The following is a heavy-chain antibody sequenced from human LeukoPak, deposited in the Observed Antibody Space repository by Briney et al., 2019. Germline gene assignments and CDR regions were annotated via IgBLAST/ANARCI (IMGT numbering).Heavy chain of an antibody. J-gene: IGHJ6*02. V-gene: IGHV3-21*01. CDR2: ISSSSSYI. D-gene: IGHD6-13*01. Sequence: GGSLRLSCAASEFTFSTYSMHWVRQAPGKGLEWVSSISSSSSYIYYADSVKGRFTISRDNAKNSLYLQMNSLRAEDTAVYYCARQERAAAPPYYYYGMDVWGQGTTVTVSS. CDR1: EFTFSTYS. CDR3: ARQERAAAPPYYYYGMDV.